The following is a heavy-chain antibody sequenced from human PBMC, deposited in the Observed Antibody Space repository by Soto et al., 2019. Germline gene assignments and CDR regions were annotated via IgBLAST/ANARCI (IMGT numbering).Heavy chain of an antibody. V-gene: IGHV3-15*07. Sequence: EVQLVESGGGLVKPGESLRLSCAGSGFIFSNNWMNWVRQAPGKGLEWVGRIKSKIEGGTIDNTAPVKGRFTISRDDSRNMRYLQMNSLKTEDTAIYYCSTLGRLTGYNVGGQGTLVTVSS. CDR2: IKSKIEGGTI. CDR3: STLGRLTGYNV. CDR1: GFIFSNNW. J-gene: IGHJ4*02. D-gene: IGHD3-9*01.